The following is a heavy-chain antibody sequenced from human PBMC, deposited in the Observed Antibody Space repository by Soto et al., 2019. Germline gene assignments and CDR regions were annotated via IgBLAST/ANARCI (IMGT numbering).Heavy chain of an antibody. CDR3: ATDPFYDSSGYYSLHFDY. CDR2: INAGTGNR. D-gene: IGHD3-22*01. CDR1: GYTLTYFV. V-gene: IGHV1-3*01. J-gene: IGHJ4*02. Sequence: ASVKVSCKVSGYTLTYFVVHWVRQAPGQRLEWMGWINAGTGNRKYSQQLQDRVTITRDTSASTTYMELSSLISEDTAVYYCATDPFYDSSGYYSLHFDYWGQGTLVTVSS.